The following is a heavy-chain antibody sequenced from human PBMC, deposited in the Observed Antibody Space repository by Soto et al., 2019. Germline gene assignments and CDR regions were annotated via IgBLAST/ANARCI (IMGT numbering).Heavy chain of an antibody. D-gene: IGHD2-2*01. Sequence: SVKVSCKASGGTFSSYAISWVRQAPGQGLEWMGGIIPIFGTANYAQKFQGRVTITADESTSTAYMELSSLRSEDTAVYYCARAGYCSSTSCPFDYWGQGTLVTVSS. CDR2: IIPIFGTA. CDR1: GGTFSSYA. J-gene: IGHJ4*02. V-gene: IGHV1-69*13. CDR3: ARAGYCSSTSCPFDY.